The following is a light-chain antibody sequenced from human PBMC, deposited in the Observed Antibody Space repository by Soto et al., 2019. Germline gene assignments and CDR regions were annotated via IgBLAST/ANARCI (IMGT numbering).Light chain of an antibody. CDR1: QGIGSY. Sequence: DIQMTQSPSSLSASVGDRVTITCRASQGIGSYLAWYQQKPGEAPKLLIFAASTLQSGVPSRFSGSGSGTDFTLTISSPQAEDFATYYCQQLSTYPSTFGGGTKVDIK. CDR3: QQLSTYPST. V-gene: IGKV1-9*01. J-gene: IGKJ4*01. CDR2: AAS.